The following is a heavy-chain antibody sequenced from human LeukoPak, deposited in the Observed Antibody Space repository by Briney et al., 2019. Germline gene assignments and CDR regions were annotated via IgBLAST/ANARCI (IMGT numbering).Heavy chain of an antibody. CDR2: IYYSGST. Sequence: RSSETLSLACTVSGGSISSYYWSWIRQPPGKGLEWTGYIYYSGSTNYNPSLKSRVTISVDTSKNQFSLKLSSVTAADTAVYYCARQPYRRYCSGRSCYTPRGGFDYWGQGTLVTVSS. D-gene: IGHD2-15*01. CDR3: ARQPYRRYCSGRSCYTPRGGFDY. V-gene: IGHV4-59*08. J-gene: IGHJ4*02. CDR1: GGSISSYY.